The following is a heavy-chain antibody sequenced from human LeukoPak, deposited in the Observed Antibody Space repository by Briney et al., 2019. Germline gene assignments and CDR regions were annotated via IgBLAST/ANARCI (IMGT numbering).Heavy chain of an antibody. J-gene: IGHJ4*02. V-gene: IGHV1-3*01. Sequence: ASVKVSCKASGYTFTSYAMHWVRQAPGQRLEWMGWINAGNGNTKYSQKFQGRVTITRDTSASTAYMELSSLRSEDTAVYYCARAILSVAAGYFDYWGQGTLVTVSS. CDR2: INAGNGNT. D-gene: IGHD2-15*01. CDR1: GYTFTSYA. CDR3: ARAILSVAAGYFDY.